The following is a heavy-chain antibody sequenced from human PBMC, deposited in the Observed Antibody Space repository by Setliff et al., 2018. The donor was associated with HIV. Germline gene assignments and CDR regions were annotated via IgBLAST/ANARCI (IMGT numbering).Heavy chain of an antibody. Sequence: LSLTCTVSGGSISSRDYYWGWIRQPPGKGLEWIGSVYYSGGTYYNPSLKSRVTISVDSSKNQFSLKMTSVTAADTAVYYCARTARVFDFWGQGILVTVSS. CDR2: VYYSGGT. CDR3: ARTARVFDF. V-gene: IGHV4-39*07. J-gene: IGHJ4*02. CDR1: GGSISSRDYY.